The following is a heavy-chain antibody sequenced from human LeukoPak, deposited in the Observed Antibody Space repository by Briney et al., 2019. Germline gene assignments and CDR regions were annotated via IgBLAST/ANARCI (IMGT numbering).Heavy chain of an antibody. CDR1: GFTFSSNY. Sequence: PGGSLRLSCAASGFTFSSNYMSWVRQAPGRGLEWVSVLYRGGSTYYADSVKGRFTISRDNSRNTLYLQMNSLSAEDTAVYYCAKDAAGPEYWGQGTLVTVSS. CDR3: AKDAAGPEY. J-gene: IGHJ4*02. V-gene: IGHV3-53*05. D-gene: IGHD6-13*01. CDR2: LYRGGST.